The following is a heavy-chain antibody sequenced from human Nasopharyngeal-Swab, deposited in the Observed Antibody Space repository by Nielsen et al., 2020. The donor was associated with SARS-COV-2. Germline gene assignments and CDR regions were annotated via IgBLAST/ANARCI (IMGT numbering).Heavy chain of an antibody. V-gene: IGHV1-69*10. CDR1: GDTFTNSA. D-gene: IGHD4-23*01. CDR2: IVPALGLP. J-gene: IGHJ6*02. Sequence: SVKVSCKTSGDTFTNSAISWVRQAPGQGLEWMGGIVPALGLPNYAQKFQARATITADKSTSTAYLDLSGLRFEDTAVYYCARDARDRGMPYRNSKNGMDVWGQGTPVTVSS. CDR3: ARDARDRGMPYRNSKNGMDV.